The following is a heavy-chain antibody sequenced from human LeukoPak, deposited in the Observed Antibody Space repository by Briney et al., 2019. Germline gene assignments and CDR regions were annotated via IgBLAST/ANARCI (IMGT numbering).Heavy chain of an antibody. CDR3: ARRHDYSNYPDY. V-gene: IGHV3-21*01. J-gene: IGHJ4*02. Sequence: GGSLRLSCAASGFTVSSNYMSWVRQAPGKGLEWVSSISSSSSYIYYADSVKGRFTISRDNAKNSLYLQMNNLRAEDTAVYYCARRHDYSNYPDYWGQGTLVTVSS. CDR1: GFTVSSNY. D-gene: IGHD4-11*01. CDR2: ISSSSSYI.